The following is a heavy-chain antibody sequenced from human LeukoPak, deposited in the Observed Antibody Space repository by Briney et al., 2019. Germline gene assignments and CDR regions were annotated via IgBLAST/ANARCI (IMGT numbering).Heavy chain of an antibody. J-gene: IGHJ4*02. CDR2: IRYDGSNK. Sequence: PGGSLRLSCAASGFTFSSYGMHWVRQAPGKGLEWVAFIRYDGSNKYYADSVKGRFTISRDNSKNTLYLQMNSLRAEDTAVYYCAKEVLGLSYGNYPDYWGQGTLVTVSS. D-gene: IGHD5-18*01. CDR1: GFTFSSYG. V-gene: IGHV3-30*02. CDR3: AKEVLGLSYGNYPDY.